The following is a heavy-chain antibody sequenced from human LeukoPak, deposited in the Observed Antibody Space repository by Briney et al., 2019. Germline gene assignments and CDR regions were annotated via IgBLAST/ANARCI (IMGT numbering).Heavy chain of an antibody. Sequence: GGSLRLSCAASGFTFSSYGMHWVRQAPGKGREWVPVISYDGSNKYYADSVKGRFTISRDNSKNTLYLQMNSLRAEDTAVYYCAKGTGLSGYPTGNHWGQGTLVTVSS. V-gene: IGHV3-30*18. CDR1: GFTFSSYG. D-gene: IGHD5-18*01. CDR2: ISYDGSNK. J-gene: IGHJ5*02. CDR3: AKGTGLSGYPTGNH.